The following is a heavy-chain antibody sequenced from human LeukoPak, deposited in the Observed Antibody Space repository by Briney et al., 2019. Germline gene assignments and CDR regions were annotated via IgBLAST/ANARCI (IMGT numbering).Heavy chain of an antibody. V-gene: IGHV3-23*01. CDR2: ISGSGGST. CDR1: GFTFSSYA. CDR3: AKDLKRDYYDSSGYYYFDY. D-gene: IGHD3-22*01. J-gene: IGHJ4*02. Sequence: GGSLRLSCAASGFTFSSYAMSWVRQAPGRGLEWVSAISGSGGSTYYADSVKGRFTISRDNSKNTLYLQMNSLRAEDTAVYYCAKDLKRDYYDSSGYYYFDYWGQGTLVTVSS.